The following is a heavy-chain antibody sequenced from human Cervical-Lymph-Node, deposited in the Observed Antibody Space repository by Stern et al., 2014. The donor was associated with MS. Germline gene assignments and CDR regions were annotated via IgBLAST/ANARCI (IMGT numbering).Heavy chain of an antibody. CDR2: INPNSGGT. CDR1: GYTFTGYY. CDR3: AREGTTGTKVWFDP. D-gene: IGHD1-1*01. J-gene: IGHJ5*02. V-gene: IGHV1-2*02. Sequence: QLVESGAEVKKPGASVKVSCKASGYTFTGYYIHWGRQAPGQGLEWMGWINPNSGGTKYAQKFQGRVTMTRDTSTSTAYMELSRLISDDSAVYYCAREGTTGTKVWFDPWGQGTLVTVSS.